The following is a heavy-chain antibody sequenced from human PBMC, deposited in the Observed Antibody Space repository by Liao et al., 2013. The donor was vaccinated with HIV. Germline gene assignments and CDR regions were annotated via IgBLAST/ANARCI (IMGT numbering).Heavy chain of an antibody. V-gene: IGHV4-61*02. D-gene: IGHD5-18*01. CDR3: ARLGYIGSNDY. J-gene: IGHJ4*02. CDR2: IYTSGST. CDR1: GGSISSGSYY. Sequence: QVQLQESGPGLVKPSQTLSLTCTVSGGSISSGSYYWSWIRQPAGKGLEWIGRIYTSGSTNYNPSLKSRVTISVDTSKNQFSLKLSSVTAADTAVYYCARLGYIGSNDYWGQGTLVTVSS.